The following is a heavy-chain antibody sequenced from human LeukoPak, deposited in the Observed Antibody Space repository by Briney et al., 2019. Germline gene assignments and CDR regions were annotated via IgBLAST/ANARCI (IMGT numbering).Heavy chain of an antibody. Sequence: GGSLRLSCAASGFTFSSYAMHWVRQALGKGLEWVAVISYDGSNKYYADSVKGRFTISRDNAKNSLYLQMNSLRAEDMAVYYCARDAIGITTYDSYFDNWGQGTLVTVSS. CDR1: GFTFSSYA. V-gene: IGHV3-30*04. CDR2: ISYDGSNK. CDR3: ARDAIGITTYDSYFDN. J-gene: IGHJ4*02. D-gene: IGHD3-22*01.